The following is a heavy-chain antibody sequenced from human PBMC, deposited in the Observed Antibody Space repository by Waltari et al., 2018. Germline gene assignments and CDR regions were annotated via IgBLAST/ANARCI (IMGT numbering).Heavy chain of an antibody. CDR1: GLTFSSYA. CDR2: IYSGGSNT. CDR3: AKDRGSSWDYYYYYMDV. Sequence: EVQLLESGGGLVQPGGSLRLSCAASGLTFSSYAMSWVRQAPGKGREWVSVIYSGGSNTYYADSVKGRFTISRDNSKNTLYLQLNSLRAEDTAVYYCAKDRGSSWDYYYYYMDVWGKGTTVTVSS. J-gene: IGHJ6*03. V-gene: IGHV3-23*03. D-gene: IGHD6-13*01.